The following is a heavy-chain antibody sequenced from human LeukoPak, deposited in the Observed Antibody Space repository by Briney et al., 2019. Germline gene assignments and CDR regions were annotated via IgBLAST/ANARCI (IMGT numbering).Heavy chain of an antibody. CDR1: GFTFSSYA. D-gene: IGHD3-10*01. J-gene: IGHJ6*04. Sequence: GGSLRLSCAASGFTFSSYAMSWVRQAPGKGLEWVSAISGGGGSTYYADSVKGRFTISRDNSKNTLYLQMNSLRAEDTAVYYCAKCVAGPYYYYYGMDVWGKGTTVTVSS. V-gene: IGHV3-23*01. CDR3: AKCVAGPYYYYYGMDV. CDR2: ISGGGGST.